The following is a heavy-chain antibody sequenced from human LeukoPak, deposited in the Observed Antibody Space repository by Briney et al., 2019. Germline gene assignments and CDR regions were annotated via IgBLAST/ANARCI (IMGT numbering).Heavy chain of an antibody. CDR2: IYTGGNT. D-gene: IGHD3-22*01. Sequence: GGSLRLSCAASGFTVSSSYMSWVRQAPGKGLEWVSVIYTGGNTYYADSVKGRFTISRDNSKNTLYLQMNSLRAEDTAVYYCARASVDSSGFWINTFDYWAREPWSPSPQ. V-gene: IGHV3-53*01. CDR3: ARASVDSSGFWINTFDY. CDR1: GFTVSSSY. J-gene: IGHJ4*02.